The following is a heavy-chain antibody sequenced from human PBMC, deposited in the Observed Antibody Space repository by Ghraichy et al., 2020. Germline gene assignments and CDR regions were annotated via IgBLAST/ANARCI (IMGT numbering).Heavy chain of an antibody. D-gene: IGHD4-17*01. CDR1: GGSISSYY. J-gene: IGHJ3*02. V-gene: IGHV4-59*01. Sequence: ESLNISCTVSGGSISSYYWSWIRQPPGKGLEWIGYIYYSGSTNYNPSLKSRVTISVDTSKNQFMLRLSSVTAADTAVYDCARGDYGGADAVDIWGQGTMVTVSS. CDR2: IYYSGST. CDR3: ARGDYGGADAVDI.